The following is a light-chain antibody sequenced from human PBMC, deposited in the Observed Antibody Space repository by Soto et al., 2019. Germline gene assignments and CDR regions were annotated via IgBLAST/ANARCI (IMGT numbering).Light chain of an antibody. CDR1: QGVGSW. J-gene: IGKJ1*01. CDR3: QQANSFPWT. CDR2: AAS. V-gene: IGKV1-12*01. Sequence: DIPMTQSPSSVSAPVGDRVTITCRASQGVGSWLAWYQQKPGKAPKLLIFAASSLQSGVPSRFSGSGSGTDFTLTISSLQPEDVASYYCQQANSFPWTFDQGTKVEIK.